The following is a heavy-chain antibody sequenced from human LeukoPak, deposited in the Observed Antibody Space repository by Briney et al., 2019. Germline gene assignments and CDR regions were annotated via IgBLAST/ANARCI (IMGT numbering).Heavy chain of an antibody. CDR1: GFSVTNNY. J-gene: IGHJ4*02. V-gene: IGHV3-23*01. Sequence: GGSLRLSCAVSGFSVTNNYMSWVRQAPGKGLEWGSAISGSGGSTYYADSVKGRFTISRDNSKNTLYLQMNSLRAEDTAVYYCAKGYCNSASCAADYWGQGTLVTVSS. CDR2: ISGSGGST. CDR3: AKGYCNSASCAADY. D-gene: IGHD2-2*01.